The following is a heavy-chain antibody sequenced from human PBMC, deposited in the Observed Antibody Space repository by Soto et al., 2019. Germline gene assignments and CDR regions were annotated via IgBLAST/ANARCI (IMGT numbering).Heavy chain of an antibody. D-gene: IGHD3-9*01. CDR3: ARENDILTGYAFDI. Sequence: SVKVSCKASGGTFSSYAISWVRQAPGQGLEWMGGIIPIFGTANYAQKFQGRVTITADESTSTACMELSSLRSEDTAVYHCARENDILTGYAFDIWGQGTMVTVSS. CDR2: IIPIFGTA. J-gene: IGHJ3*02. CDR1: GGTFSSYA. V-gene: IGHV1-69*13.